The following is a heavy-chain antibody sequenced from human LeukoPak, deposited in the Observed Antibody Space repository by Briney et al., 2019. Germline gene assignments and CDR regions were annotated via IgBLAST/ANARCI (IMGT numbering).Heavy chain of an antibody. D-gene: IGHD6-19*01. Sequence: GGSLRLSCAASGFTISNYAMNWVRQAPGRGLEWVSAINPSGGSTYYADSVKGRFTISRDNSKNTLYLQMNSLRAEDTALYFCAKAVSHSYFDFWGQGTLVTVSA. V-gene: IGHV3-23*01. J-gene: IGHJ4*02. CDR3: AKAVSHSYFDF. CDR2: INPSGGST. CDR1: GFTISNYA.